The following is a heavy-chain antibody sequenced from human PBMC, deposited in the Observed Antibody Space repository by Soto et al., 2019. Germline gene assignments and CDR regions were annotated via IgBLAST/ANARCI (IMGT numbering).Heavy chain of an antibody. Sequence: PGGSLRLSCGASGVTCSIYAMSWVRQAPGKGLEWVSSISGSGDSAYYADSVKGRFTISRDNSKNTLYLQINSLRAEDTAVYYCAKERSDHRIAAAAIDYWGQGAQVTVSS. CDR2: ISGSGDSA. CDR3: AKERSDHRIAAAAIDY. D-gene: IGHD6-25*01. CDR1: GVTCSIYA. J-gene: IGHJ4*02. V-gene: IGHV3-23*01.